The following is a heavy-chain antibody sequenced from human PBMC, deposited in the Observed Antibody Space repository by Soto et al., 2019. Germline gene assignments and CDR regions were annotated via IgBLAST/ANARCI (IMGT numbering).Heavy chain of an antibody. CDR2: IYYSGGT. J-gene: IGHJ6*03. CDR3: ARGVTVTRYYYYYYMDV. Sequence: SETLSLTCTVSGGSISSYYWSWIRQPPGKGLEWIGYIYYSGGTNYNPSLKSRVTISVDTSKNQFSLKLSSVTAADTAVYYCARGVTVTRYYYYYYMDVWGKGTTVTVSS. V-gene: IGHV4-59*01. D-gene: IGHD4-17*01. CDR1: GGSISSYY.